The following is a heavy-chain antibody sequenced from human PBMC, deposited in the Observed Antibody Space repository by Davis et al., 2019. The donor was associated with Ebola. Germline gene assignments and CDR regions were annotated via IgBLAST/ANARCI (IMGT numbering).Heavy chain of an antibody. V-gene: IGHV3-21*01. Sequence: GGSLRLSCAASGFIFSSYVMSWVRQAPGKGLEWVSTLGTSADTYYADSLKGRFTISRDNAKNSLYLQMNSLRAEDTAVYHCARGGYYDSSGYSHAAFDIWGQGTMVTVSS. CDR3: ARGGYYDSSGYSHAAFDI. D-gene: IGHD3-22*01. CDR1: GFIFSSYV. J-gene: IGHJ3*02. CDR2: LGTSADT.